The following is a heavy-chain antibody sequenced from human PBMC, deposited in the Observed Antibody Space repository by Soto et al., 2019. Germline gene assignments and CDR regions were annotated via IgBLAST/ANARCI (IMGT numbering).Heavy chain of an antibody. CDR2: MNPNSGNT. CDR1: GYTFTSYD. D-gene: IGHD2-21*02. V-gene: IGHV1-8*01. J-gene: IGHJ5*02. CDR3: ARGIQSGDCSRWFDP. Sequence: QVQLVQSGAEVKKPGASVKVSCKASGYTFTSYDINWVRQATGQGFEYLGWMNPNSGNTGYVKKCQRRVTXRXXXSXXRASMVLCSLRAEDTAVYYCARGIQSGDCSRWFDPWGPGALVTVSS.